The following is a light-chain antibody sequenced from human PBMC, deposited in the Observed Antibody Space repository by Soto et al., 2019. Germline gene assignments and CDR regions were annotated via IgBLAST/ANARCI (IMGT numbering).Light chain of an antibody. Sequence: QSVLTQPPSVSGAPGQRVTISCTGSSSNIGAGYDVHWYQQVPGTAPRLLIYANRIRPAGVPDRFSASKSDTSASLAITGLQAEDEADYYCQSYDSSPRGYVFGTGTKLTVL. CDR3: QSYDSSPRGYV. V-gene: IGLV1-40*01. CDR2: ANR. J-gene: IGLJ1*01. CDR1: SSNIGAGYD.